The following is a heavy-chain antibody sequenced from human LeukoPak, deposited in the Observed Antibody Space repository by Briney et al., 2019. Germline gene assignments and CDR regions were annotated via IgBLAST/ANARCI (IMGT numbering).Heavy chain of an antibody. CDR1: GFTFNTYS. Sequence: GGSLRLSCAASGFTFNTYSMNWVRQAPGKGLEWVSCISSSSYMYYADSVRGRFTISRDNAKNSLYLQMNSLRAEDTAVYYCARASGGVSGYDLYYFDFWGQGTLVTVSS. V-gene: IGHV3-21*01. J-gene: IGHJ4*02. D-gene: IGHD5-12*01. CDR3: ARASGGVSGYDLYYFDF. CDR2: ISSSSYM.